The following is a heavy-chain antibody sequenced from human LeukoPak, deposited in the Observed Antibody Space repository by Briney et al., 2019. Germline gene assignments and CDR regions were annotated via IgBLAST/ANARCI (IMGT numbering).Heavy chain of an antibody. V-gene: IGHV3-21*01. CDR3: ARDLEVAAAPDF. D-gene: IGHD2-15*01. J-gene: IGHJ4*02. Sequence: GGSLRLSCAASGFTFSRYWMNWVRQAPGKGLEWVSSISSSSGYIYYADSVKGRFTISRDNAKNSLYLQMNSLRAEDTAVYYCARDLEVAAAPDFWGQGTLVTVSS. CDR1: GFTFSRYW. CDR2: ISSSSGYI.